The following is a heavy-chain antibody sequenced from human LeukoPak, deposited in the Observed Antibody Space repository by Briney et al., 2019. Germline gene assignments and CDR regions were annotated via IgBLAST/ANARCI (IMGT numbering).Heavy chain of an antibody. J-gene: IGHJ4*02. CDR2: IKQDGGER. Sequence: GGSLRLSCAAAGFTFSTYWMSWVRQAPGKGLGWVPIIKQDGGERYYVDSVKGRFTISRDNAKNSLYLQMDSLRAEDTAVYYCARTRPTSYYDSSGYYSSYYFDYWGQGTLVTVSS. D-gene: IGHD3-22*01. V-gene: IGHV3-7*01. CDR1: GFTFSTYW. CDR3: ARTRPTSYYDSSGYYSSYYFDY.